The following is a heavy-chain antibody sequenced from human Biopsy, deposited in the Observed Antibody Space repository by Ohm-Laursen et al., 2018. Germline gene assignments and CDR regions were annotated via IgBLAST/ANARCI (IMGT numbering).Heavy chain of an antibody. Sequence: SSVKVSCKASGYTFTNYGISWVRQAPGQGLEWMGWISPYNSDTDYAQKLQGRVTMTTDTSTSTAYMDLRSLRSDDTAVYYCARDRWPHVTLLGLVVFDFWGQGTLVIVSS. CDR2: ISPYNSDT. J-gene: IGHJ4*02. CDR1: GYTFTNYG. CDR3: ARDRWPHVTLLGLVVFDF. D-gene: IGHD3-3*01. V-gene: IGHV1-18*01.